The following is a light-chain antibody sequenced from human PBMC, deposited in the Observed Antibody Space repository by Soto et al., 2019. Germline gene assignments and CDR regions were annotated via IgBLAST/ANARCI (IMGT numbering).Light chain of an antibody. CDR3: SSYAGRSNV. CDR2: EVN. J-gene: IGLJ1*01. V-gene: IGLV2-8*01. CDR1: SSDVGGYNY. Sequence: QSVLTQPPSASGSPGQSVAISCTGTSSDVGGYNYVSWYQQHPGKAPKLMIYEVNKRPSGVPDRFSGSKSGNTAFLTVSGLQAEDEADYYCSSYAGRSNVFGTGTKVTVL.